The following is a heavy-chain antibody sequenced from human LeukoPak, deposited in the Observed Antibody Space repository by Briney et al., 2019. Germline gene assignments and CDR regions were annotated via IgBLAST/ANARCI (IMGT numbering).Heavy chain of an antibody. Sequence: PSETLSLTCAVYGGSFSGYYWIWIRQPPGKGLEWMGEINHSGSTNYNPSLKSRVTISVDTSKNQFSLKLSSVTAADTAVYYCARESSSSSFGAFDIWGQGTMVTVSS. CDR2: INHSGST. CDR1: GGSFSGYY. D-gene: IGHD6-6*01. V-gene: IGHV4-34*01. CDR3: ARESSSSSFGAFDI. J-gene: IGHJ3*02.